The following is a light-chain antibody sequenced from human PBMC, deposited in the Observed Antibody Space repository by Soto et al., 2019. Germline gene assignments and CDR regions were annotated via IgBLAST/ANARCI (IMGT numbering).Light chain of an antibody. Sequence: EIVMRQSPVTLSVSPGERATLSCRASQSVSSNLAWYQQRPGQAPRLLIYAASTRATGIPARFSGSGSGTEFTLTIGSLQSEDFAVYYCQQYNNWPRTFGQGTKVDI. CDR3: QQYNNWPRT. J-gene: IGKJ1*01. V-gene: IGKV3-15*01. CDR2: AAS. CDR1: QSVSSN.